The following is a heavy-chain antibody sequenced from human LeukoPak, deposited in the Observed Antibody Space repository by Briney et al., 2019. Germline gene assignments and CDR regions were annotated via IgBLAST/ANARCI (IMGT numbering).Heavy chain of an antibody. CDR2: INHSGST. Sequence: PSETLSLTCAVYGGSFSGYYWSWIRQPPGKGLEWIGEINHSGSTNYNPSLKSRVTISVDTSKNQFSLKLSSVTAADTAVYYCARDHLFCSGGSCYWTGFDYWGQGTLVTVSS. D-gene: IGHD2-15*01. CDR1: GGSFSGYY. V-gene: IGHV4-34*01. J-gene: IGHJ4*02. CDR3: ARDHLFCSGGSCYWTGFDY.